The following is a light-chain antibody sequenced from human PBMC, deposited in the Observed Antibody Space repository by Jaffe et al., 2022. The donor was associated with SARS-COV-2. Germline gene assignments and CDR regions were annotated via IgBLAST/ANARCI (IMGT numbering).Light chain of an antibody. V-gene: IGLV2-14*03. CDR3: SSSTSSSNPYWV. Sequence: QSALTQPASVSGSPGQSITLSCTGISSDVGDYTYVSWYQQHPGKAPKLMIYDATNRPSGVSNRFSGSKSGNTASLTISGLQAEDEADYYCSSSTSSSNPYWVFGGGTKLTVL. CDR1: SSDVGDYTY. J-gene: IGLJ3*02. CDR2: DAT.